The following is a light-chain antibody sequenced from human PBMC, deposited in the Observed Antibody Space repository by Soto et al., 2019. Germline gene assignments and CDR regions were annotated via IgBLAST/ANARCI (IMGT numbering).Light chain of an antibody. CDR1: QSVSSN. J-gene: IGKJ4*01. CDR2: GAS. CDR3: QQYNNWPLT. V-gene: IGKV3-15*01. Sequence: DIVMTQSPATLSVSPGERATLSCRASQSVSSNLAWYQQKPGQAPRLLIYGASTRATGIAARFSGSGSGTDFTLTISSLQXXXFAVYYCQQYNNWPLTFGGGTKVEIK.